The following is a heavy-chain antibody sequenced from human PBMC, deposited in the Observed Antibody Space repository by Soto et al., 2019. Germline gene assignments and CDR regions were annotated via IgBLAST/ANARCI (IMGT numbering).Heavy chain of an antibody. D-gene: IGHD3-22*01. Sequence: GGPLRLSCPPSGFIFSDYSMNWVRQAPGKGLEWISYITTTSSTMYYADSVKGRFTISRDNAKNSLYLQMNSLRDEDTAVYYCARDSSGRQYYGMDGWGQGPTVTVPS. J-gene: IGHJ6*02. CDR2: ITTTSSTM. CDR1: GFIFSDYS. V-gene: IGHV3-48*02. CDR3: ARDSSGRQYYGMDG.